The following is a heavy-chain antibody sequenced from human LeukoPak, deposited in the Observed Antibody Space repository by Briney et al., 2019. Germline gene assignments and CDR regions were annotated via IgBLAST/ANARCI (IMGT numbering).Heavy chain of an antibody. V-gene: IGHV4-30-4*01. CDR2: IYYSGST. Sequence: SQTLSLTCTVSGGSISSGDYYWSWIRQPPGKGLEWIGYIYYSGSTYYNPSLKSRVTISVDTSKNQFSLKLSSVTAADTAVYYCARDMDRGGPFDIWGQGTMVTVSS. J-gene: IGHJ3*02. CDR3: ARDMDRGGPFDI. D-gene: IGHD3-10*01. CDR1: GGSISSGDYY.